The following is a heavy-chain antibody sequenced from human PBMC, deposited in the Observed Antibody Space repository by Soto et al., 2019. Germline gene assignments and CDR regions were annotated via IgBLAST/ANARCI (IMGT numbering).Heavy chain of an antibody. D-gene: IGHD6-19*01. CDR3: AKDRFSGPNRSKGYNWFDP. J-gene: IGHJ5*02. Sequence: EVQLLESGGGLVQPGGSLRLSCAASGFTFSSYAMSWVRQAPGKGLEWVSALSGSGGSTYYADSVKGRFTISRDNSKNTLYLTMNSLRAEDTAVYYCAKDRFSGPNRSKGYNWFDPWGQGTLVTVSS. V-gene: IGHV3-23*01. CDR1: GFTFSSYA. CDR2: LSGSGGST.